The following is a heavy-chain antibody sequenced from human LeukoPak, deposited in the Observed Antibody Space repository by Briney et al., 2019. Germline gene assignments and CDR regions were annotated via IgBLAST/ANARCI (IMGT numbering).Heavy chain of an antibody. CDR3: ARSSVVTGAYYFDY. V-gene: IGHV3-20*04. J-gene: IGHJ4*02. CDR2: INWNGGST. CDR1: GFTFDDYG. Sequence: RAGGSLRLSCAASGFTFDDYGMSWVRQAPGKGLEWDSGINWNGGSTGYADSVKGRFTISRDNAKNSLYMQMNSLRAEDTALYYCARSSVVTGAYYFDYWGQGTLVTVSS. D-gene: IGHD4-23*01.